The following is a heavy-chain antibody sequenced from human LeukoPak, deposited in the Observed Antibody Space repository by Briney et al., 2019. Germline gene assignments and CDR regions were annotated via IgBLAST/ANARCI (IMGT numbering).Heavy chain of an antibody. CDR2: IYYSGST. V-gene: IGHV4-39*07. D-gene: IGHD5-12*01. Sequence: SETLSLTCTVSGDSISTSNSYWGWIRQPPGKGLEWIGSIYYSGSTYYNPSLKSRVTISVDTSKNQFSLKLSSVTAADTAVYYCVRGSGVATFRRRYYFDYWGQGTLVTVSS. CDR3: VRGSGVATFRRRYYFDY. J-gene: IGHJ4*02. CDR1: GDSISTSNSY.